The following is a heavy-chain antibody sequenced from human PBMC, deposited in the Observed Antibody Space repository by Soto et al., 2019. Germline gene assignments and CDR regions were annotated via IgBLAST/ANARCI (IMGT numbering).Heavy chain of an antibody. CDR3: ARGLNPFDP. V-gene: IGHV4-59*01. J-gene: IGHJ5*02. CDR2: IYYSGSP. Sequence: SETLSLTCTVSGGSISTYYWSWIRQPPGKGLEWIGYIYYSGSPNYNPSLKSRVTISVDTSKNQFSLKLSSVTAADTAVYYCARGLNPFDPWGQGTLVTVSS. CDR1: GGSISTYY.